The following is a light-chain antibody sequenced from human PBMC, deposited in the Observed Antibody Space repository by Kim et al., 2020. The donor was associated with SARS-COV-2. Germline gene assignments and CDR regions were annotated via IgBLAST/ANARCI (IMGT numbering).Light chain of an antibody. CDR2: KTS. Sequence: AFVRDRVTITCLASQIINSSLAWDQQKRGDAPKLLIYKTSTLESGVPSRFSGSASGTEFTLTISSLQPDEFATYYCQQYDSYPLTFGGGTKVDIK. V-gene: IGKV1-5*03. CDR3: QQYDSYPLT. J-gene: IGKJ4*01. CDR1: QIINSS.